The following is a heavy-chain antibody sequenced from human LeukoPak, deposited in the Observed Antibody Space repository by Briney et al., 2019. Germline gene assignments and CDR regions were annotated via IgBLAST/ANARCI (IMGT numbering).Heavy chain of an antibody. CDR2: IIPIFGTA. CDR1: GGTFSSYA. V-gene: IGHV1-69*06. CDR3: ARDAYYDILTGYYRYYGMDV. Sequence: GASVKVSCKASGGTFSSYAISWVRQAPGQGLEWMGGIIPIFGTANYAQKFQGRVTITADKSTSTAYMELSSLRSGDTAVYYCARDAYYDILTGYYRYYGMDVWGKGTTVTVSS. J-gene: IGHJ6*04. D-gene: IGHD3-9*01.